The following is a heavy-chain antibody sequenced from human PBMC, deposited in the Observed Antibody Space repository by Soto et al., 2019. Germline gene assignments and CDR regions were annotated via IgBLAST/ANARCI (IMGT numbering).Heavy chain of an antibody. Sequence: SETLSLTCDVSGDSISSSYYYWGWIRQSPGKGLEWIGSIYYTGSTSYNPSLESRVSISVDTSKNQFSLRLSSVTAADTAVYYCARLGTGIVDTAMVFDYWGQGTLVTVSS. CDR1: GDSISSSYYY. V-gene: IGHV4-39*01. D-gene: IGHD5-18*01. J-gene: IGHJ4*02. CDR3: ARLGTGIVDTAMVFDY. CDR2: IYYTGST.